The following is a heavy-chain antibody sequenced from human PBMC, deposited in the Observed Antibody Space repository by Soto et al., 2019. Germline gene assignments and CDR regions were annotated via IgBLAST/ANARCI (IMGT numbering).Heavy chain of an antibody. J-gene: IGHJ4*02. D-gene: IGHD5-12*01. Sequence: GKGMEWIGYIYYSGSTNYNPSLKSRVTISVDTSKNQFSLKLSSVTAADTAVYYCARIGGYDFDFDYRGQGTLVTGFS. CDR2: IYYSGST. CDR3: ARIGGYDFDFDY. V-gene: IGHV4-59*08.